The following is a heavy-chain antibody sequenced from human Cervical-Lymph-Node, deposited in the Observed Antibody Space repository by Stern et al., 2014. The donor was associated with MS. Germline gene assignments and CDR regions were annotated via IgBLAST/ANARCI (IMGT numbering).Heavy chain of an antibody. CDR1: GFSLSTIGMC. Sequence: VTLRESGPALVKPTHTLTLTCTFSGFSLSTIGMCVIWIRLPPGTALECLVIIDWDDEKYYSTSLKTRLTISKDTSKTQVVLTMTNMDPVDTATYYCARIRGQPRGYYGMDVWGQGTTVTVSS. V-gene: IGHV2-70*01. CDR3: ARIRGQPRGYYGMDV. J-gene: IGHJ6*02. CDR2: IDWDDEK. D-gene: IGHD1-1*01.